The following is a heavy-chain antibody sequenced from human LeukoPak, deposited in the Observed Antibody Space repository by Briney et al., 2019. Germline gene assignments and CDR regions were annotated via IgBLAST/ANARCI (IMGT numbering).Heavy chain of an antibody. V-gene: IGHV3-48*02. CDR2: IISSSTTI. Sequence: PGGSLRLSCAASGFTFSSFSMSWVRQAPGKGLEWVSYIISSSTTIYYADSVKGRFTISRDNAKNSLSLQMTSLRDEDTAVYYCAILKVLPPRYFDYWGQGTLVTVSS. D-gene: IGHD2/OR15-2a*01. CDR3: AILKVLPPRYFDY. CDR1: GFTFSSFS. J-gene: IGHJ4*02.